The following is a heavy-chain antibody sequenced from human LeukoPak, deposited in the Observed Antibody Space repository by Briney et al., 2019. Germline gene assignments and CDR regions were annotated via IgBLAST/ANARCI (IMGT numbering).Heavy chain of an antibody. Sequence: ASVKVSCKASGYTFTGYYMHWVRQAPGQGLEWMGWINPNSGGTNYAQKFQGRVTMTRNTSISTAYMELSRLRSDDTAVYYCARVSITMIVVVITGDAFDIWGQGTMVTVSS. J-gene: IGHJ3*02. D-gene: IGHD3-22*01. CDR1: GYTFTGYY. CDR2: INPNSGGT. CDR3: ARVSITMIVVVITGDAFDI. V-gene: IGHV1-2*02.